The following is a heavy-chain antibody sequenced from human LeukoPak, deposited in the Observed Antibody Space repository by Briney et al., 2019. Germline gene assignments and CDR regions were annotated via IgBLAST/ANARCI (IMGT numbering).Heavy chain of an antibody. Sequence: AGGSLRLSCAASGFSFSTYAMSWARQAPGKGLEWVSTISGDSTYYADSVKDRFTISRDNSKNTLYLQMNSLRAEDTAVYFCARGFLGGTDQYFDSWGQGTLVTVSS. V-gene: IGHV3-23*01. CDR2: ISGDST. CDR1: GFSFSTYA. J-gene: IGHJ4*02. D-gene: IGHD6-19*01. CDR3: ARGFLGGTDQYFDS.